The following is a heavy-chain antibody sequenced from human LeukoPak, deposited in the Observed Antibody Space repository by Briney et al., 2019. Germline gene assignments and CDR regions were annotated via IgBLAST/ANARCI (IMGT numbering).Heavy chain of an antibody. J-gene: IGHJ4*02. V-gene: IGHV4-34*01. CDR1: GGSFSGYY. CDR2: INHSGST. Sequence: SETLSLTCAVYGGSFSGYYWSWIRQPPGKGLEWIGEINHSGSTNYNPSLKSRVTISVDTPKNQFSLKLSSVTAADTAVYYCARGGGYYYDSSGYYSDFDYWGQGTLVTVSS. D-gene: IGHD3-22*01. CDR3: ARGGGYYYDSSGYYSDFDY.